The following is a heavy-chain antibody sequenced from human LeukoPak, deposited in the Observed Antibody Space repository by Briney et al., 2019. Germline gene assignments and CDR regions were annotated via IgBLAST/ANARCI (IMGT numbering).Heavy chain of an antibody. CDR2: IIPILGTA. CDR3: ARAGVGATPDY. Sequence: SVKVSCKASGGTFSSYTISWVRQAPGQGLEWMGRIIPILGTANYAQKFQGRVTITADKSTSTAYMELSSLRSEDTAVYYCARAGVGATPDYWGQGTLVTVSS. CDR1: GGTFSSYT. J-gene: IGHJ4*02. V-gene: IGHV1-69*08. D-gene: IGHD1-26*01.